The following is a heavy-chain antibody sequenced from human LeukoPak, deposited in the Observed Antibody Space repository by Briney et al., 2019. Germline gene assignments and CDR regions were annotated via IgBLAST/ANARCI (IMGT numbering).Heavy chain of an antibody. J-gene: IGHJ3*02. CDR2: VDGDGSTT. CDR1: GFTFTSYW. Sequence: PGGSLRLSCAASGFTFTSYWMHWVRQAPGKGLVWVSRVDGDGSTTTYADSVKGRFTISRDNAKNTLYLHMNSLRAEDTAVYYCARPQHGDLYAFDIWGQGTMVTVSS. CDR3: ARPQHGDLYAFDI. V-gene: IGHV3-74*01. D-gene: IGHD4-17*01.